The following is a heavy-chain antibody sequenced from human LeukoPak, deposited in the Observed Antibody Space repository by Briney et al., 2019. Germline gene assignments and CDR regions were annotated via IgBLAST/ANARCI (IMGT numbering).Heavy chain of an antibody. Sequence: ASVKVSCKASGYTFTSYYMHWVRQAPGQGLEWMGIINPSGGSTSYAQKFQGRVTMTRDTSTSTVYMELSSLRSEDTAVYYCAREPPRFLEWLYHYYYYYGMDVWGQGTTVTVSS. D-gene: IGHD3-3*01. J-gene: IGHJ6*02. CDR1: GYTFTSYY. CDR3: AREPPRFLEWLYHYYYYYGMDV. CDR2: INPSGGST. V-gene: IGHV1-46*01.